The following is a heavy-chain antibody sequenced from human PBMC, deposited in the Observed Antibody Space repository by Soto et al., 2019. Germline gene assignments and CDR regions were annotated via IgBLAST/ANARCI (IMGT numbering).Heavy chain of an antibody. Sequence: ASVKVSCKASGYTFTSYYMHWVRQAPGQGLEWMGIINPSGGSTSYAQKFQGRATMTRDTSTSTVYMELSSLRSEDTAVYYCARDSRPYSSSALYYYYGMDVWGQGTTVTVSS. D-gene: IGHD6-6*01. J-gene: IGHJ6*02. V-gene: IGHV1-46*01. CDR3: ARDSRPYSSSALYYYYGMDV. CDR2: INPSGGST. CDR1: GYTFTSYY.